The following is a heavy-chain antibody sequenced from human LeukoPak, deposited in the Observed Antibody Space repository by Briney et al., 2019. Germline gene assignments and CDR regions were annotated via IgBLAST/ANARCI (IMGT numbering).Heavy chain of an antibody. Sequence: GGSLRLSCAASGFTFSGYWMTWVRQAPGKGQEWVTNIKQDESEKYYVDSVKGRFTVSRDNARNLLYLQMNSLRADDTAVYYCARVVDGCSFDYWGRGTLVTVSS. V-gene: IGHV3-7*01. J-gene: IGHJ4*02. CDR1: GFTFSGYW. D-gene: IGHD4/OR15-4a*01. CDR3: ARVVDGCSFDY. CDR2: IKQDESEK.